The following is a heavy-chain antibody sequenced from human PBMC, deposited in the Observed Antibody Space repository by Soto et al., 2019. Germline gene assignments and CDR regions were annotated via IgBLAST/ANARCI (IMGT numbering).Heavy chain of an antibody. Sequence: EASVKVSCKASGYTFTGYYMHLVRQAPGQGLEWMGWINPNSGGTNYAQKFQGWVTMTRDTSISTAYMELSRLRSDDTAVYYCARDVWFGELLYAFDIWGQGTMVTVSS. CDR1: GYTFTGYY. CDR2: INPNSGGT. J-gene: IGHJ3*02. CDR3: ARDVWFGELLYAFDI. V-gene: IGHV1-2*04. D-gene: IGHD3-10*01.